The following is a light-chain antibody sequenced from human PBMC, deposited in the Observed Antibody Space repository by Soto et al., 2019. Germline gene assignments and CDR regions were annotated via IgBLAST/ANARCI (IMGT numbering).Light chain of an antibody. V-gene: IGLV3-1*01. CDR3: QSWDSSTAV. CDR1: KLGDKY. CDR2: QDF. Sequence: SYELTQTTSVSVSPGQTASITCSGYKLGDKYVCWYQQKPGQSPVMVIYQDFKRPSGIPERFSGSNSGNTATLTISGTQAVDEADYYCQSWDSSTAVFGGGTKLTVL. J-gene: IGLJ2*01.